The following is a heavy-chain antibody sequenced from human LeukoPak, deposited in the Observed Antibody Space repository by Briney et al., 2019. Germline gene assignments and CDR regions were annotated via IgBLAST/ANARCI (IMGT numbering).Heavy chain of an antibody. V-gene: IGHV1-8*01. CDR2: MNPNSGNT. D-gene: IGHD3-10*01. Sequence: ASVKVSCKASGYTFTSYDINWVRQATGQGLEWMGWMNPNSGNTGYAQKFQGRVTMTRNTPISTAYMELSSLRSEDTAVYYCARGPRFGGSRKNWFDPWGQGTLVTVSS. J-gene: IGHJ5*02. CDR1: GYTFTSYD. CDR3: ARGPRFGGSRKNWFDP.